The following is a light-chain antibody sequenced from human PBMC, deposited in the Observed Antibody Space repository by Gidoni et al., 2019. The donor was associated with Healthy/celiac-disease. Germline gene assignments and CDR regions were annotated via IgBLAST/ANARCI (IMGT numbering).Light chain of an antibody. CDR2: DAS. CDR1: QSVSSY. V-gene: IGKV3-11*01. Sequence: IVSTQSPATLSLSPGERATLSCRASQSVSSYLAWYQQKPGQAPRLLIYDASNRATGIPARFSGSGSGTDFTLTISSLEPEDFAVYYCQQRSNWPELTFGGGTKVEIK. CDR3: QQRSNWPELT. J-gene: IGKJ4*01.